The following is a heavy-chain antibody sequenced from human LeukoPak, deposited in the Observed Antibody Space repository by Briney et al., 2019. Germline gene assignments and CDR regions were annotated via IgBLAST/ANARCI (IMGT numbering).Heavy chain of an antibody. CDR3: ARGVLTGVLY. J-gene: IGHJ4*02. D-gene: IGHD7-27*01. CDR2: INHSGST. CDR1: GGSFSGYY. Sequence: SETLSLTCAVYGGSFSGYYWSWIRQPPGKGLEWIGEINHSGSTNYNPSLKSRVTISVDTSKNQFSLKLSSVAAADTAVYYCARGVLTGVLYWGQGTLVTVSS. V-gene: IGHV4-34*01.